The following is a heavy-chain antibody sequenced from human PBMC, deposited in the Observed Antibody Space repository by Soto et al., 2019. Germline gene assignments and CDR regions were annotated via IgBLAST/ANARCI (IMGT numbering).Heavy chain of an antibody. CDR2: ISYDGSNK. V-gene: IGHV3-30-3*01. J-gene: IGHJ4*02. D-gene: IGHD2-15*01. Sequence: GGSLRLSCAASGFTFSSYAMHWVRQAPGKGLEWVAVISYDGSNKYYADSVKGRFTISRDNSKNTLYLQMNSLRAEDTAVYYCARDLVVVVAATFVFDYWGQGTLVTVSS. CDR3: ARDLVVVVAATFVFDY. CDR1: GFTFSSYA.